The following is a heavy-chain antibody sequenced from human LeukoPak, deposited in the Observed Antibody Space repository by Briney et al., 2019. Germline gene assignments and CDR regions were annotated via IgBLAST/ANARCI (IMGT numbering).Heavy chain of an antibody. CDR2: ISPPGDIT. CDR3: ATPSGGY. Sequence: PGGTLRLSCAASGFHFSTHGMNWVRQAPGKGLEWVSGISPPGDITYYADSVKGRFTISRDNSKNTVYLQMNSLRAEDTAVYYCATPSGGYWGQGTLVTVSS. D-gene: IGHD6-25*01. V-gene: IGHV3-23*01. CDR1: GFHFSTHG. J-gene: IGHJ4*02.